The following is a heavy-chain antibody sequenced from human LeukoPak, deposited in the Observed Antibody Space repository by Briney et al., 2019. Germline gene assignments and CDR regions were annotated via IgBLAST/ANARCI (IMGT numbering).Heavy chain of an antibody. J-gene: IGHJ4*02. CDR1: GASVSGSAYY. Sequence: PSETLSLTCTVSGASVSGSAYYWGWIRQPPGKGLEWIGNIYYSGSTYYNESLESRVAISIDTSKNQFSLKLNSVTAADTAMYYCAKSGGYGLIDYWGQGTLVTVSS. CDR3: AKSGGYGLIDY. D-gene: IGHD1-26*01. V-gene: IGHV4-39*01. CDR2: IYYSGST.